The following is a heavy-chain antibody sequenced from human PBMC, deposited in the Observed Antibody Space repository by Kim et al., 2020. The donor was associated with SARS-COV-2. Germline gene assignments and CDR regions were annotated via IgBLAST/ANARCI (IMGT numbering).Heavy chain of an antibody. J-gene: IGHJ4*02. D-gene: IGHD6-13*01. Sequence: DSVKGRFTISRDNSKNSLYLQMNSLRTEDTALYYCAKDMRRIAAAGSYDYWGQGTLVTVSS. V-gene: IGHV3-43*01. CDR3: AKDMRRIAAAGSYDY.